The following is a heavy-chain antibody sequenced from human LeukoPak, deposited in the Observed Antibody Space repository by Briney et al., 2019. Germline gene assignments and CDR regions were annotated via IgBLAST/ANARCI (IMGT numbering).Heavy chain of an antibody. Sequence: PGGSLRLSCAASGFTFSSYSMNWVRQAPGKGLEWVSSISSSSSYIYYADSVKGRFTISRDNAKNSLYLQMNSLRAEDTAVYYCARDRDYYDSSGSNDYWGQGTLVTVSS. J-gene: IGHJ4*02. CDR1: GFTFSSYS. V-gene: IGHV3-21*01. CDR3: ARDRDYYDSSGSNDY. CDR2: ISSSSSYI. D-gene: IGHD3-22*01.